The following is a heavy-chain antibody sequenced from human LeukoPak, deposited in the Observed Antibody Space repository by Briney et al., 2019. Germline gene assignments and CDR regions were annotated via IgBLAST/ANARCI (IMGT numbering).Heavy chain of an antibody. D-gene: IGHD3-10*01. CDR2: IYYSGST. CDR1: GGSISSYY. V-gene: IGHV4-59*01. Sequence: SETLSLTCTVSGGSISSYYWSWIRQPPGKGLEWIGYIYYSGSTNYNPSLKSRVTISVDPSKNQFSLKLSSVTAADTAVYYCARLYYYGSGSYKYYYYYGMDVWGQGPTVTVSS. CDR3: ARLYYYGSGSYKYYYYYGMDV. J-gene: IGHJ6*02.